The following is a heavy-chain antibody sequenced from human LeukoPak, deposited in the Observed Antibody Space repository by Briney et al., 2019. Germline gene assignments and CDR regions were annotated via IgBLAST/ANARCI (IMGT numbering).Heavy chain of an antibody. CDR3: AKENESPDL. CDR2: MNSDGSIT. Sequence: GGSLRLSCAASGFTFSIYWMHWVRQAPGQGLVWVSNMNSDGSITNYADPVKGRFTISRDNAKNTLYLQMNSMGVEDTGIYYCAKENESPDLWGQGTLVTVSS. V-gene: IGHV3-74*01. CDR1: GFTFSIYW. D-gene: IGHD3/OR15-3a*01. J-gene: IGHJ4*02.